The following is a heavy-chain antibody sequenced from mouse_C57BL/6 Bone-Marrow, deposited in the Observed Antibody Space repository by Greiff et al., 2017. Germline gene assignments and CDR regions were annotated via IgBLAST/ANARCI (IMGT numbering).Heavy chain of an antibody. Sequence: VKVVESGAELMKPGASVKLSCKATGYTFTGYWIEWVKQRPGHGLEWIGEILPGSGSTNYNEKFKGKATFTADTSSNTAYMQLSSLTTEDSAIYYCARKELTGTRDYFDYWGQGTTLTVSS. CDR2: ILPGSGST. CDR3: ARKELTGTRDYFDY. J-gene: IGHJ2*01. V-gene: IGHV1-9*01. D-gene: IGHD4-1*01. CDR1: GYTFTGYW.